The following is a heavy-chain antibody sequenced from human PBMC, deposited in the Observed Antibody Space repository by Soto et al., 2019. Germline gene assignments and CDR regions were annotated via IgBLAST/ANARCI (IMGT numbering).Heavy chain of an antibody. D-gene: IGHD6-13*01. CDR2: IKSKTDGGTT. J-gene: IGHJ6*02. CDR1: GFTFSNAW. CDR3: TTPPGIAAAGSYYYGMDV. Sequence: LRLSCAASGFTFSNAWMNWVRQAPGKGLEWVGRIKSKTDGGTTDYAAPVKGRFTISRDDSKNTLYLQMNSLKTEDTAVYYCTTPPGIAAAGSYYYGMDVWGQGTTVTVSS. V-gene: IGHV3-15*07.